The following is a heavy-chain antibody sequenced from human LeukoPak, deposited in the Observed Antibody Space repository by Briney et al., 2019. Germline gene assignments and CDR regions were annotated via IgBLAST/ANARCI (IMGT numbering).Heavy chain of an antibody. CDR3: ARAGTYYDFWSGNPGYFDY. CDR2: IYTSGST. J-gene: IGHJ4*02. D-gene: IGHD3-3*01. CDR1: GGSISSYY. Sequence: SETLSLTCTVSGGSISSYYWSWIRQPAGKGLEWIGRIYTSGSTNYNPSLESRVTMSVDTSKNQFSLKLSSVTAADTAVYYCARAGTYYDFWSGNPGYFDYWGQGTLVTVSS. V-gene: IGHV4-4*07.